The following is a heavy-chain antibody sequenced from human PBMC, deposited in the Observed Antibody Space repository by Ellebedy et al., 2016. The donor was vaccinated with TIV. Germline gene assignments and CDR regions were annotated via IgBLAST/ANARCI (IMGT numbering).Heavy chain of an antibody. Sequence: MPSETLSLTCTVPGGSISSSSYYWGWIRQPPGKGLEWIGSIYYSGSTYYNPSLKSRVTISVDTSKNQFSLKLNTVTAADTAVYYCARVVWQLPVSYAFDIWGQGTMVTVSS. V-gene: IGHV4-39*07. J-gene: IGHJ3*02. CDR2: IYYSGST. CDR1: GGSISSSSYY. CDR3: ARVVWQLPVSYAFDI. D-gene: IGHD2-15*01.